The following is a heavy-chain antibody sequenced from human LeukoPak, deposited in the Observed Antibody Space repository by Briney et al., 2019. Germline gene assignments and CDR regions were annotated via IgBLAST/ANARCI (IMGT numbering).Heavy chain of an antibody. CDR1: GHTLTELS. CDR2: FDPEDGET. D-gene: IGHD1-26*01. Sequence: ASVKVSCKVSGHTLTELSMHWVRQAPGKGLEWMGGFDPEDGETIYAQKFQGRVTMTEDTSTDTAYMELSSLRSEDTAVYYCATDFGGSYRDFDYWGQGTLVTVSS. CDR3: ATDFGGSYRDFDY. V-gene: IGHV1-24*01. J-gene: IGHJ4*02.